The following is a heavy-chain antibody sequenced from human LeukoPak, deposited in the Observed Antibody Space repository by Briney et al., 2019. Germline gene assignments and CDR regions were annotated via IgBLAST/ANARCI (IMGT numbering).Heavy chain of an antibody. Sequence: SETLSLTCAVYGGSFSGYYWSWIRQPPGKGLEWIGYIHYSGTTNYYPSLKSRVTIALDTSKNQFSLKLNSVTAADTAVYYCARFGTSSSRFFDQWGQGTLVTVSS. D-gene: IGHD6-6*01. V-gene: IGHV4-59*01. CDR3: ARFGTSSSRFFDQ. CDR2: IHYSGTT. CDR1: GGSFSGYY. J-gene: IGHJ4*02.